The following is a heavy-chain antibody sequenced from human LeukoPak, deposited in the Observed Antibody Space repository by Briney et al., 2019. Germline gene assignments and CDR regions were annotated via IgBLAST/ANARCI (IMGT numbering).Heavy chain of an antibody. CDR2: INHSGST. CDR3: ARVVNYYDSSGEDY. Sequence: PSETLSLTCAVYGGSFSGYYWSWIRQPPGKGLEWIGEINHSGSTNYNPSLKSRVTISVDTSKNQFSLKLSSVTAADTAVYYCARVVNYYDSSGEDYWGQGTLVTVSS. V-gene: IGHV4-34*01. CDR1: GGSFSGYY. J-gene: IGHJ4*02. D-gene: IGHD3-22*01.